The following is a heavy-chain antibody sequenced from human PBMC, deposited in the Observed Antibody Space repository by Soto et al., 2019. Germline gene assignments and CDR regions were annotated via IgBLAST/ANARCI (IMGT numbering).Heavy chain of an antibody. D-gene: IGHD3-10*01. CDR2: IYHSGST. J-gene: IGHJ5*02. CDR1: GGSISSGGYS. Sequence: SETLSLTCAVSGGSISSGGYSWSWIRQPPGKGLEWIGYIYHSGSTYYNPSLKSRVTISVDRSKNQFSLKLSSVTAADTAVYYCARVWGSGSYPYWWFDPWGQGTLVTVSS. V-gene: IGHV4-30-2*01. CDR3: ARVWGSGSYPYWWFDP.